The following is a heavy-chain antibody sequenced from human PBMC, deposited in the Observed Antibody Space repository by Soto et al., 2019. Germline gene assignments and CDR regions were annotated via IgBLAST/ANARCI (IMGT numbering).Heavy chain of an antibody. D-gene: IGHD5-12*01. CDR2: IYHSGST. CDR1: SGSISSSNW. CDR3: ARGSGYDFLGYYYYYMDV. V-gene: IGHV4-4*02. J-gene: IGHJ6*03. Sequence: QVQLQESGPGLVKPSGTLSLTCAVSSGSISSSNWWSWVRQPPGKGLEWIGEIYHSGSTNYNPSLKGRVTISVDKSKNQFSLKLSSVTAADTAVYYCARGSGYDFLGYYYYYMDVWGKGTTVTVSS.